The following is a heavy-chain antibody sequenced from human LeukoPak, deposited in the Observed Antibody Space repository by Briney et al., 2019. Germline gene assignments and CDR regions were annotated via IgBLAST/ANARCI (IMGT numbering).Heavy chain of an antibody. CDR2: ISSSSSYT. D-gene: IGHD6-6*01. CDR1: GFTFSDYY. V-gene: IGHV3-11*06. CDR3: ASSPRSSSSDY. Sequence: PGGSLRLSCAASGFTFSDYYMSWIRQAPGKGLEWVSYISSSSSYTNYANSVKGRLTISRDNAKNSLYLQMNSLRAEDTAVYYCASSPRSSSSDYWGQGTLVTVSS. J-gene: IGHJ4*02.